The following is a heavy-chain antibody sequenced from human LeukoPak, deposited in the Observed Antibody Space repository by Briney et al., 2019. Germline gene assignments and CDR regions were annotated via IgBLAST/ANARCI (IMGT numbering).Heavy chain of an antibody. Sequence: GEALKISGKCSGYSLTSYWIGWVRQGPGKGLEGMGIIYTGDSETRNSPSFQGQVTMSADHSISFPDLQWSSLKASHTAMYYCARHSIAVAGAPFICWDQGTLVTVSS. CDR1: GYSLTSYW. D-gene: IGHD6-19*01. CDR2: IYTGDSET. J-gene: IGHJ4*02. CDR3: ARHSIAVAGAPFIC. V-gene: IGHV5-51*01.